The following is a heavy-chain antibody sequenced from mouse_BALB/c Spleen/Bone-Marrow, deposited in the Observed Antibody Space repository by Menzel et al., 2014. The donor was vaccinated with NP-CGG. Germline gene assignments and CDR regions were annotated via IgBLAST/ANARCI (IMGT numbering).Heavy chain of an antibody. J-gene: IGHJ1*01. CDR3: ARDNYYDSNYISYFDV. CDR1: GFTFTDYY. Sequence: EVQLVESGGGLVQPGGSLRLSCATSGFTFTDYYMSWVRQPPGKALEWLGFIRNKANGYTTQYSASVKGRFTISRDNSQSILYLQMNTLRAEDSATYYCARDNYYDSNYISYFDVWGAGTTVTVSS. CDR2: IRNKANGYTT. D-gene: IGHD1-1*01. V-gene: IGHV7-3*02.